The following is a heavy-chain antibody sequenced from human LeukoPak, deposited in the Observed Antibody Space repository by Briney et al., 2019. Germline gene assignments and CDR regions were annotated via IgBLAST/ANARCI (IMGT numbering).Heavy chain of an antibody. D-gene: IGHD3-22*01. CDR2: INHSGST. V-gene: IGHV4-34*01. CDR1: GGSFSGYY. Sequence: SETLSLTCAVYGGSFSGYYWSWIRQPPGKGLEWIGEINHSGSTNYNPSLKSRVTISVDTSKNQFSLKLSSVTAADTAVYYCASRYYYDSSGRMAFDIWGQGTMVTVSS. J-gene: IGHJ3*02. CDR3: ASRYYYDSSGRMAFDI.